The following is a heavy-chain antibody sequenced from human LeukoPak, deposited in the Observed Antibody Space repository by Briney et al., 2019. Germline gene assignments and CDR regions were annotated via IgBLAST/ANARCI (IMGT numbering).Heavy chain of an antibody. CDR3: ARDTYYYDSSGYYFDY. Sequence: SVKVSCKASGGTFSSYAFTWVRQAPGQGLEWMGRIIPIFGIANYAQKFQGRVTITADKSTSTAYMELSSLRSEDTAVYYCARDTYYYDSSGYYFDYWGQGTLVTVSS. D-gene: IGHD3-22*01. CDR2: IIPIFGIA. CDR1: GGTFSSYA. V-gene: IGHV1-69*04. J-gene: IGHJ4*02.